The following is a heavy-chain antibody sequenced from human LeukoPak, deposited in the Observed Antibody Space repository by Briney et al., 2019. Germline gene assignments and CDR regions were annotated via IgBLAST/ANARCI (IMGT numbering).Heavy chain of an antibody. D-gene: IGHD3-9*01. CDR1: GGTFSSYA. CDR2: IIPIFGTA. Sequence: LVKVSCKASGGTFSSYAISWVRQAPGQGLEWMGGIIPIFGTANYAQKFQGRVTITTDESTSTAYMEPSSLRSEDTAVYYCARENDILTGYSNWFDPWGQGTLVTVSS. V-gene: IGHV1-69*05. CDR3: ARENDILTGYSNWFDP. J-gene: IGHJ5*02.